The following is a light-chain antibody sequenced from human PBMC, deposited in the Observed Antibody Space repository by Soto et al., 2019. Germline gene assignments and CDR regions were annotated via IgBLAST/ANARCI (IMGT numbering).Light chain of an antibody. V-gene: IGKV3-20*01. Sequence: EIVLTQSPGTLSLSPGERATLPCRASQSVSSSYLACYQQKPGQAPRPLIYGASSRALGIPDRVSGSGCGREFTLTISRLETEEFSVYFCLRCGSSPWMFGQGTKGEI. CDR1: QSVSSSY. J-gene: IGKJ1*01. CDR3: LRCGSSPWM. CDR2: GAS.